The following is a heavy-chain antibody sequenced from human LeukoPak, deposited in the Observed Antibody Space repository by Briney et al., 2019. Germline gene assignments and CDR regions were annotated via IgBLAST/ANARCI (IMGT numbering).Heavy chain of an antibody. CDR1: GGTFSSYA. CDR2: IIPIFATA. V-gene: IGHV1-69*05. Sequence: SVKLSCKASGGTFSSYAISWVRQAPGQGLEWMGGIIPIFATANYAQKFQRRVTIATDESTSTAYMELSSLRSEDTAVYYCARVGGSYRNPLLDYWGQGTLVTVSS. CDR3: ARVGGSYRNPLLDY. J-gene: IGHJ4*02. D-gene: IGHD1-26*01.